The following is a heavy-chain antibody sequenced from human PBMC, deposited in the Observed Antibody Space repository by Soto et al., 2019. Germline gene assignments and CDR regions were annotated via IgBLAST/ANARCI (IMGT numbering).Heavy chain of an antibody. J-gene: IGHJ4*02. CDR1: GGSISSYC. V-gene: IGHV4-59*01. Sequence: SETLSLTCTVSGGSISSYCWSWIRQPPGKGLEWIGYIYYRGSANNNPSLKSRVTISVDTSKNQFSLKLSSVTAADTAVYYCVRSNYFDYWGQGTLLTVSS. CDR2: IYYRGSA. CDR3: VRSNYFDY.